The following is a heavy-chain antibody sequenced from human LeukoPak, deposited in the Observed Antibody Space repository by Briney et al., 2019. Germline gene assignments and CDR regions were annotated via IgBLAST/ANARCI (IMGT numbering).Heavy chain of an antibody. CDR2: IIPIFGTA. Sequence: SVKVSCKASGGTFSSYAISWVRQAPGQGLEWMGRIIPIFGTASYAQKFQGRVTITTDESTSTAYMELSSLRSEDTAVYYCARNGGSSHGAFDIWGQGTMVTVSS. V-gene: IGHV1-69*05. CDR3: ARNGGSSHGAFDI. J-gene: IGHJ3*02. D-gene: IGHD1-26*01. CDR1: GGTFSSYA.